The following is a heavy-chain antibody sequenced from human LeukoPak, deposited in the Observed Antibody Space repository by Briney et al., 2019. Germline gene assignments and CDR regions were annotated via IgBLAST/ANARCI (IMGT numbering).Heavy chain of an antibody. CDR3: VRGNDYGGPHY. CDR2: TDRDGSRI. Sequence: GGSLRLSCAVSGFTFSSYWMHWVRQAPGKGLVWVSRTDRDGSRINYADSVKGRFTISRDNGKNTLFLQMNSLRAEDAAVYYCVRGNDYGGPHYWGHGTLVTVSS. CDR1: GFTFSSYW. V-gene: IGHV3-74*01. D-gene: IGHD4-23*01. J-gene: IGHJ4*01.